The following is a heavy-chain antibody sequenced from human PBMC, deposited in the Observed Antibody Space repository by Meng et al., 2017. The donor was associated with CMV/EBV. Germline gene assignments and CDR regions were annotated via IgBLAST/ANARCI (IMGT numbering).Heavy chain of an antibody. Sequence: SCVASGFTFHNYWMHWVRQAPGKGLVWVSRINGGGSSTNYADSVKGRFPISRDNAENTLYLQMNSLRAEDTAVYYCVREGAYGDFDYWGQGTLVTVSS. CDR2: INGGGSST. D-gene: IGHD5-12*01. CDR1: GFTFHNYW. J-gene: IGHJ4*02. CDR3: VREGAYGDFDY. V-gene: IGHV3-74*01.